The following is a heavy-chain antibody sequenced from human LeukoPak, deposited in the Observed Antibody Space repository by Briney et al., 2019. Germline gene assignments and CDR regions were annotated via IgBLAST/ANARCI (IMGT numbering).Heavy chain of an antibody. CDR1: GGSISSHY. J-gene: IGHJ6*03. D-gene: IGHD3-22*01. CDR3: ARTNYYDSSGYRYYYYYYYMDV. Sequence: SETLSLTCAVSGGSISSHYWSWIRQPPGKGLEWIGYIYYSGITNYNPSLKSRVTISVATSKNQFSLKLSSVTAADTAMYYWARTNYYDSSGYRYYYYYYYMDVWGKGTTVTVSS. V-gene: IGHV4-59*11. CDR2: IYYSGIT.